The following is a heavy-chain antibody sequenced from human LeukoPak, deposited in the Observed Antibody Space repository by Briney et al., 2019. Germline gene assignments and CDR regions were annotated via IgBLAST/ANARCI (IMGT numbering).Heavy chain of an antibody. CDR2: INPNSGVT. D-gene: IGHD3-9*01. V-gene: IGHV1-2*02. Sequence: GASVKVSCKASGYTFTDCNMHWVRQAPGQGLEWMGWINPNSGVTHYAQKFQVRVTMTRDTSISTAYMELSRLRSDDMAVYYCARGINYDISFDYWGQGALVTVSS. CDR1: GYTFTDCN. CDR3: ARGINYDISFDY. J-gene: IGHJ4*02.